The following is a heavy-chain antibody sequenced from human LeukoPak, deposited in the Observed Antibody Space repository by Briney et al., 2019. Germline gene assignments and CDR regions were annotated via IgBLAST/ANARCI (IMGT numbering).Heavy chain of an antibody. CDR3: ARFVAGGKYFDY. CDR1: GYTFTSYA. D-gene: IGHD6-19*01. Sequence: GASVTVSCTTSGYTFTSYAMHWVRQAPGQRLEWMGWINAGNGNTKYSQKFQGRVTITRDTSASTAYMELSSLRSEDTAVYYCARFVAGGKYFDYWGQGTLVTVSP. J-gene: IGHJ4*02. CDR2: INAGNGNT. V-gene: IGHV1-3*01.